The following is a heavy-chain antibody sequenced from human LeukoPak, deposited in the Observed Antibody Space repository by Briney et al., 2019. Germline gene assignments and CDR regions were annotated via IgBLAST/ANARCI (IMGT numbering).Heavy chain of an antibody. CDR1: GYTFTSYY. D-gene: IGHD2-15*01. CDR3: ARLGNCSGGSCYPTGFDP. CDR2: INPSGGST. V-gene: IGHV1-46*01. J-gene: IGHJ5*02. Sequence: ASVKVSCKASGYTFTSYYMHWVRQAPGQGLEWMGIINPSGGSTSYAQKFQGRVTMTRDTSTSTVYMGLSSLRSEDTAVYYCARLGNCSGGSCYPTGFDPWGQGTLVTVSS.